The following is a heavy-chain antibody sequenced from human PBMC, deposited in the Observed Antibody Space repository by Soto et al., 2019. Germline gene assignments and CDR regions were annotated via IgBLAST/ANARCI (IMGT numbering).Heavy chain of an antibody. CDR1: GYTFTSYA. J-gene: IGHJ4*02. Sequence: QVKLVQSGAEVKKPGASVKVSCKAYGYTFTSYAMQWVRQAPGQRLEWMGWINAGNGNTKYSQKFQGRVTITSDTSASTDYMELSSLRSEDTAVYYCARDLGGWTDYWGEGTLVTVSA. CDR3: ARDLGGWTDY. V-gene: IGHV1-3*01. CDR2: INAGNGNT. D-gene: IGHD6-19*01.